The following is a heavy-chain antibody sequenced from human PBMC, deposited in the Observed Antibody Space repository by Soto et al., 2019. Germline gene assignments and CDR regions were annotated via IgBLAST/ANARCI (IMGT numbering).Heavy chain of an antibody. Sequence: PSETLSLTCAVSGYSISSGHSWGWIRQPPGKGLEWIGSIFHTGSTYYNPSLKSRVTLSVDTSKNQFSLRSEDTAVYYCARARPSGSYPISYYYGMDVWGQGTTVTVSS. D-gene: IGHD1-26*01. CDR2: IFHTGST. CDR3: ARARPSGSYPISYYYGMDV. V-gene: IGHV4-38-2*01. CDR1: GYSISSGHS. J-gene: IGHJ6*02.